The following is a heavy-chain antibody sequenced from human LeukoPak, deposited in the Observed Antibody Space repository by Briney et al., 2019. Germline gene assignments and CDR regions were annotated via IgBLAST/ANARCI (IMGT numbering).Heavy chain of an antibody. CDR1: GGTFSSYP. Sequence: GASVKVSCEASGGTFSSYPISWVRQAPGQGLEWMGGIIPIFGTANYAQKFKGRSTITTDESTGTAYMHLSSLRSEDTAVYYCARANNGYSSGWYGVFDYWGQGTLVTVSS. CDR3: ARANNGYSSGWYGVFDY. J-gene: IGHJ4*02. CDR2: IIPIFGTA. D-gene: IGHD6-19*01. V-gene: IGHV1-69*05.